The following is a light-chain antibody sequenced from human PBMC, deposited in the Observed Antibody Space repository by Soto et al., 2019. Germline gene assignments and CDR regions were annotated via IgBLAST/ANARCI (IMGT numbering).Light chain of an antibody. J-gene: IGKJ1*01. Sequence: DIQMTHSPSSLSASVGDRVTITCRASQSISSYLNWYQQKPGKASKLLIYAASSLQSGVPSRFSGSVSGTDFTLTISSLQPEDFATYYCQQSYSTPRTFGQWTKVDIK. V-gene: IGKV1-39*01. CDR2: AAS. CDR1: QSISSY. CDR3: QQSYSTPRT.